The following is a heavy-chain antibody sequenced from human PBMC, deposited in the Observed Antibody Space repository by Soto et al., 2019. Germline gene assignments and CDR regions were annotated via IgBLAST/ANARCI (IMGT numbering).Heavy chain of an antibody. CDR1: GFTFSTYE. D-gene: IGHD3-3*01. CDR3: ARGYQEPVTIFGVVIHYGMDV. J-gene: IGHJ6*02. V-gene: IGHV3-48*03. CDR2: IGSSGRTI. Sequence: HPGGSLRLSCAASGFTFSTYEMNWVRQAPGKGLQWVSYIGSSGRTIYYADSVKGRFTISRDNAKNSLFLQMNSLRAEDTAVYYCARGYQEPVTIFGVVIHYGMDVWGQGTTVTVSS.